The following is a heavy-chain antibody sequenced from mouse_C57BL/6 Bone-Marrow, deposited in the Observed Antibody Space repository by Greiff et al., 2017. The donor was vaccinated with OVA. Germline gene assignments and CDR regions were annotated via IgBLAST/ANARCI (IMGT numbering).Heavy chain of an antibody. CDR3: ARRLGHYFDY. J-gene: IGHJ2*01. V-gene: IGHV5-12*01. D-gene: IGHD3-3*01. Sequence: EVQRVESGGGLVQPGGSLKLSCAASGFTFSDYYMYWVRQTPEKRLEWVAYISNGGGSTYYPDTVKGRFTISRDNAKNTLYLQMSRLKSEDTAMYYCARRLGHYFDYWGQGTTLTVSS. CDR1: GFTFSDYY. CDR2: ISNGGGST.